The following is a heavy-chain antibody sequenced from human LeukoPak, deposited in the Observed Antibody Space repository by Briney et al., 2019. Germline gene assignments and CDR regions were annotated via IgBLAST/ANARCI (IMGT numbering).Heavy chain of an antibody. Sequence: GGSLRLSCAASGFTFSSYAMSWVRQAPGKGLEWVSAVSGSGGSTYYADSVKGRFTISRDNSKNTLYLQMNSLRAEDTAVYYCASDTPYDFWSGYRPLTFDYWGQGTLVTVSS. CDR2: VSGSGGST. V-gene: IGHV3-23*01. D-gene: IGHD3-3*01. CDR1: GFTFSSYA. CDR3: ASDTPYDFWSGYRPLTFDY. J-gene: IGHJ4*02.